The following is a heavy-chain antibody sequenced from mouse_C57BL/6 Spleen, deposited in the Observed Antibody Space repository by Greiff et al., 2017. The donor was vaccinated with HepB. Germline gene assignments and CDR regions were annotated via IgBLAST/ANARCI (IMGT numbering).Heavy chain of an antibody. Sequence: EVKLMESGGGLVKPGGSLKLSCAASGFTFSDYGMHWVRQAPEKGLEWVAYISSGSSTIYYADTVKGRCTISRDNAKNTLFLQMTSLRSEDTAMYYCARPGDYGARDYWGQGTTLTVSS. D-gene: IGHD2-4*01. CDR2: ISSGSSTI. CDR1: GFTFSDYG. J-gene: IGHJ2*01. V-gene: IGHV5-17*01. CDR3: ARPGDYGARDY.